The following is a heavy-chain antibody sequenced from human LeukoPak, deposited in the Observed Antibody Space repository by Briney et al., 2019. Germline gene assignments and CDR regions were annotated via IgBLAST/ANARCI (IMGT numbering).Heavy chain of an antibody. J-gene: IGHJ5*02. Sequence: PSETLSLTCTVSGGSLSNYFWSWIRQPPGKGLEWIGYIYSNGTTNYNPSLMSRVTISVDTSRNQFSLKLTSVTAADTAVYFCARLVAVTGTADWFDPWGQGALVTVSS. V-gene: IGHV4-59*08. CDR3: ARLVAVTGTADWFDP. CDR1: GGSLSNYF. CDR2: IYSNGTT. D-gene: IGHD6-19*01.